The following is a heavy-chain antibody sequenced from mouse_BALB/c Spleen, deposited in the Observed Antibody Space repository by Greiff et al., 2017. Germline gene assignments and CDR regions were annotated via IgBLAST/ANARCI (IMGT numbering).Heavy chain of an antibody. J-gene: IGHJ3*01. D-gene: IGHD1-1*01. Sequence: EVQLVESGGGLVQPGGSMKLSCVASGFTFSNYWMNWVRQSPEKGLEWVAEIRLKSNNYATHYAESVKGRFTISRDDSKSSVYLQMNNLRAEDTGIYYCTRGLGYYYGSSSFAYWGQGTLVTVSA. V-gene: IGHV6-6*02. CDR2: IRLKSNNYAT. CDR1: GFTFSNYW. CDR3: TRGLGYYYGSSSFAY.